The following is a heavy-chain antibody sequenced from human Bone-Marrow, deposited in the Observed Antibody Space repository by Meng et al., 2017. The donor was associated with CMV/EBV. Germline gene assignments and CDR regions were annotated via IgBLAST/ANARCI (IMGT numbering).Heavy chain of an antibody. CDR1: GGSISSYY. CDR2: IYYSGST. J-gene: IGHJ4*02. Sequence: SETRSLTCSVSGGSISSYYWSWIRQPPGKGLEWIGYIYYSGSTNYNPSLKSRVTISVDTSKNQFSLKLSSVTAADTAVYYCAREGQYYYDSSGSFDYWGQGTLVTVSS. D-gene: IGHD3-22*01. CDR3: AREGQYYYDSSGSFDY. V-gene: IGHV4-59*01.